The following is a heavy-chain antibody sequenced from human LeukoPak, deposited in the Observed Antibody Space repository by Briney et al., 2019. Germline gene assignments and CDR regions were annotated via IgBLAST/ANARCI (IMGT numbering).Heavy chain of an antibody. D-gene: IGHD6-19*01. CDR2: TYYRSKWYN. Sequence: SQTLSLTCAISGDSVSSNSAAWNWIRQSPSRGLEWLGRTYYRSKWYNDYAVSVKSRITINPDTSKNQFSLQLNSVTPEDTAVYYCARWQQWLDRFNWFDPWGQGILVTVSS. CDR1: GDSVSSNSAA. J-gene: IGHJ5*02. CDR3: ARWQQWLDRFNWFDP. V-gene: IGHV6-1*01.